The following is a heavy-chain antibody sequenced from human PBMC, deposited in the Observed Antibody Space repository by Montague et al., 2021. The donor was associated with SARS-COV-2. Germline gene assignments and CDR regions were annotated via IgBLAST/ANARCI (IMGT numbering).Heavy chain of an antibody. CDR2: TDWDDDK. V-gene: IGHV2-70*01. Sequence: PALVKPTQTLTLTCTFSGFSLSTSGMCVSWIRQPPGRALEWLALTDWDDDKYYSTSLKTRLTISKDTSKNQVVLTMTNMDPVDTATCYCARTYYDILTGYYTYDYWGQGTLVTVSS. D-gene: IGHD3-9*01. CDR1: GFSLSTSGMC. J-gene: IGHJ4*02. CDR3: ARTYYDILTGYYTYDY.